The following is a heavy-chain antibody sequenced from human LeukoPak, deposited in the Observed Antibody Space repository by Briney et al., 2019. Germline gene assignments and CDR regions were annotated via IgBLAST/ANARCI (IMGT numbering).Heavy chain of an antibody. CDR2: INPSGGST. D-gene: IGHD5-12*01. J-gene: IGHJ4*02. CDR1: GGTFSSCA. V-gene: IGHV1-46*01. CDR3: AGLSGSTTY. Sequence: ASVKVSCKASGGTFSSCAIGWVRQAPGQGLEWMGIINPSGGSTSYAQKFQGRVTMTRDTSTSTVYMELSSLRSEDTAVYYCAGLSGSTTYWGQGTLVTVSS.